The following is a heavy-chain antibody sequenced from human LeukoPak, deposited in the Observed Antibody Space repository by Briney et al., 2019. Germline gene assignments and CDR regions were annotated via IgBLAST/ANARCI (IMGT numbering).Heavy chain of an antibody. Sequence: PSETLSLTCTVSGGSISSSSYYWGWIRQPPGKGLEWIGSIYYSGSTYYNPSLKSRVTISVDTSKNQFSLKLSSVTAADTAVYYCARSGLVYCSSTSCSRNAFDIWGQGTMVTVSS. V-gene: IGHV4-39*01. J-gene: IGHJ3*02. CDR2: IYYSGST. CDR3: ARSGLVYCSSTSCSRNAFDI. CDR1: GGSISSSSYY. D-gene: IGHD2-2*01.